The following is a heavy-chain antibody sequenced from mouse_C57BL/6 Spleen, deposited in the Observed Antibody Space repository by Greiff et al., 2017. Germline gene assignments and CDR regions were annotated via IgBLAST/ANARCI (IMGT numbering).Heavy chain of an antibody. D-gene: IGHD3-2*02. J-gene: IGHJ4*01. CDR3: ARTTAQAKAMDY. CDR1: GYAFSSSW. V-gene: IGHV1-82*01. Sequence: QVQLQQSGPELVKPGASVKISCKASGYAFSSSWMNWVKQRPGKGLEWIGRIYPGDGDTNYNGKFKGKATLTADKSSSTAYMQLSSLTSEDSAVYFGARTTAQAKAMDYWGQGASVTVSS. CDR2: IYPGDGDT.